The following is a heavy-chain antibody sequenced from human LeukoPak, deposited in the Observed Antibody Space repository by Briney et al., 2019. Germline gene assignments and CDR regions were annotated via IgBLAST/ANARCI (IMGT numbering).Heavy chain of an antibody. Sequence: SETLSLTCTVSGGSISRSRDYWGWIRQPPGKGLEWIGSIYYSGSTYYNPSLKSRVTISGDTSKNRFSLKLSSVTAADTAMYYCASDYYDSSGCFDYWGQGTLVTVSS. CDR3: ASDYYDSSGCFDY. J-gene: IGHJ4*02. D-gene: IGHD3-22*01. CDR2: IYYSGST. V-gene: IGHV4-39*07. CDR1: GGSISRSRDY.